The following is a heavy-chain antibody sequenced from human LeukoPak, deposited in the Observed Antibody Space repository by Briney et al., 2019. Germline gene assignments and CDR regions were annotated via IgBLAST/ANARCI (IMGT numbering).Heavy chain of an antibody. CDR3: ARQGYCSRGSCPRSAFDI. D-gene: IGHD2-15*01. V-gene: IGHV4-34*01. J-gene: IGHJ3*02. CDR2: INHSGST. CDR1: GGSFSGYY. Sequence: PSETLSLTCAVYGGSFSGYYWSWIRQPPGKGLEWIGEINHSGSTNYNPSLKSRVTISVDTSKNQFSLKLSSVTAADTAVYYCARQGYCSRGSCPRSAFDIWGQGTMVTVSS.